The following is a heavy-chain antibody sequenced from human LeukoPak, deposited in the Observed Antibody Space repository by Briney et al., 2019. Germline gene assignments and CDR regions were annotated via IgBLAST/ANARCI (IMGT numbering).Heavy chain of an antibody. Sequence: PSETLSLTCTVSGDSISSGTYYWSWIRQPAGKGLEWIGRVYSSGSTNYNLSLKSRVTISIDTSKNQFSLKLSSVTAADTAAYYCARGVGSSSSNWFDPWGQGTLVTVSS. V-gene: IGHV4-61*02. J-gene: IGHJ5*02. CDR3: ARGVGSSSSNWFDP. CDR1: GDSISSGTYY. D-gene: IGHD6-6*01. CDR2: VYSSGST.